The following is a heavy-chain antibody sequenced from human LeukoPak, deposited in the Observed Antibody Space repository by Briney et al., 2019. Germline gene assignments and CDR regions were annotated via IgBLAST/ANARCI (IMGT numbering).Heavy chain of an antibody. V-gene: IGHV5-51*01. CDR2: IYPGDSDT. CDR1: GIRFTNYW. J-gene: IGHJ3*02. Sequence: GESLKISCKGFGIRFTNYWIGVVRPMPRKGLGGMGIIYPGDSDTRYSPSLQRKVTISADKSISTDYLQWSSLKASDTAMYCCVRRGVLPVDPDAFDIWRQGTMVTVSS. D-gene: IGHD3-10*01. CDR3: VRRGVLPVDPDAFDI.